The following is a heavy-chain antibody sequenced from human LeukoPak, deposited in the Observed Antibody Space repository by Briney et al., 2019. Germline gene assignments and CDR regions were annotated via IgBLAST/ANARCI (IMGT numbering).Heavy chain of an antibody. CDR3: ARGGSGWTNFDY. V-gene: IGHV3-13*01. D-gene: IGHD6-19*01. J-gene: IGHJ4*02. CDR1: GFTFSKYD. CDR2: IGPAGDT. Sequence: GGSLRLSCAASGFTFSKYDMHWVRQATEKGLEWVSAIGPAGDTYYPGSVKGRFTISRENAKNSLYLQMNSLRTEDTAVYYCARGGSGWTNFDYWGQGSLVTVSS.